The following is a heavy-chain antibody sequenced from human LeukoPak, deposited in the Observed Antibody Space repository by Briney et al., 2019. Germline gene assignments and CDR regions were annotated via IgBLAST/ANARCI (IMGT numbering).Heavy chain of an antibody. V-gene: IGHV1-69*05. CDR2: IIPIFGTA. CDR1: GGTFSSYA. J-gene: IGHJ4*02. CDR3: ARDSGFVTGYYIPDY. Sequence: SVKVSCKASGGTFSSYAISWVRQAPGQGLEWMGRIIPIFGTANYAQKFRGRVTITTDESTSTAYMELSSLRSEDTAVYYCARDSGFVTGYYIPDYWGQGTLVTVSS. D-gene: IGHD3-9*01.